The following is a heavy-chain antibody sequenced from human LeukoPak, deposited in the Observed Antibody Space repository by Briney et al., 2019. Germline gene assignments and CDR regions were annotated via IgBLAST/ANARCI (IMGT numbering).Heavy chain of an antibody. V-gene: IGHV1-69*13. D-gene: IGHD6-19*01. J-gene: IGHJ6*02. CDR2: IIPIFGTA. Sequence: SVKVSCTASGGTFSSYAISWVRQAPGQGLEWMGGIIPIFGTANYAQKFQGRVTITADESTSTAYMELSSLRSEDTAVYYCARHNKPGYSSGWYENYYYGMDVWGQGTTVTVSS. CDR1: GGTFSSYA. CDR3: ARHNKPGYSSGWYENYYYGMDV.